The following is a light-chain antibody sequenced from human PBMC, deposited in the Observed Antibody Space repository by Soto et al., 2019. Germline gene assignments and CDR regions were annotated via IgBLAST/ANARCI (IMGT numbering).Light chain of an antibody. Sequence: DIQMTQSPSSLSASVGDSVTITRRASQSISSYLNWYQQKPGKAPKLLIYAASSSQSGVPSRFSGSGSGTEFTLTISSLQPEDFATYYCQQYDIYWTFGQGTKVDIK. V-gene: IGKV1-39*01. CDR1: QSISSY. J-gene: IGKJ1*01. CDR2: AAS. CDR3: QQYDIYWT.